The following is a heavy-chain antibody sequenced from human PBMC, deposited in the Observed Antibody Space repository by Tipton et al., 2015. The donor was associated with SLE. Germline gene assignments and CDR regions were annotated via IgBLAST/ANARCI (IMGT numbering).Heavy chain of an antibody. V-gene: IGHV3-21*03. Sequence: SLRLSCAASGFTFSTYSMNWVRQAPGNGLEWVSSISTNSSYIYYADSVGGRFTITRDNAKNSLYLQMNSLRAEDSAAYYCARHYSPPWVVTGAGYFDLWGRGSLVAVSS. J-gene: IGHJ2*01. D-gene: IGHD4-23*01. CDR1: GFTFSTYS. CDR2: ISTNSSYI. CDR3: ARHYSPPWVVTGAGYFDL.